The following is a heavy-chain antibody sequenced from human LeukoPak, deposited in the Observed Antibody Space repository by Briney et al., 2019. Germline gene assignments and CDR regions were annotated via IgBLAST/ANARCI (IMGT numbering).Heavy chain of an antibody. CDR1: GFTFSSYE. D-gene: IGHD5/OR15-5a*01. CDR2: ISSSGSTI. J-gene: IGHJ6*02. V-gene: IGHV3-48*03. Sequence: PGGSLRLSCAGSGFTFSSYEMNWVRQAPGKGREWVSYISSSGSTIYYADSVKGRFTISSDNAKNSLYLQMNSLRAEDTAVYYCARESRSNYYYYGMDVWGQGTTVTVSS. CDR3: ARESRSNYYYYGMDV.